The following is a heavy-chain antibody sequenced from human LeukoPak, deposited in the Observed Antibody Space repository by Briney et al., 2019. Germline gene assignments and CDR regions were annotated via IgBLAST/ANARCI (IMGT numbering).Heavy chain of an antibody. J-gene: IGHJ4*02. Sequence: GGSLRLSCAASGFTFSSYSMNWVRQAPGKGLEWVSSISSSGSYIYYADSVKGRFTISRDNAKNSLYLQMNSLRAEDTAVYYCARGEAYCGGDCYSDYFDYWGQGTLVTVSS. CDR3: ARGEAYCGGDCYSDYFDY. CDR1: GFTFSSYS. V-gene: IGHV3-21*01. D-gene: IGHD2-21*02. CDR2: ISSSGSYI.